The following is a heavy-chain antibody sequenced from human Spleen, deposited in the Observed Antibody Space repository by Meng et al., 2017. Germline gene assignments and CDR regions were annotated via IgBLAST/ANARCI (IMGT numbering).Heavy chain of an antibody. J-gene: IGHJ4*02. CDR1: GGSISSSNW. V-gene: IGHV4-4*02. D-gene: IGHD6-19*01. CDR3: ARGDYSGGWYGIDY. Sequence: QVQLKESGPGLGRTSQTLSLTCAASGGSISSSNWWSWVRQPPGKGLEWIGEIYHSGSINYNPSLKSRVAISVDKSKNQFSLNLSSVTAADTAVYYCARGDYSGGWYGIDYWGQGTLVTVSS. CDR2: IYHSGSI.